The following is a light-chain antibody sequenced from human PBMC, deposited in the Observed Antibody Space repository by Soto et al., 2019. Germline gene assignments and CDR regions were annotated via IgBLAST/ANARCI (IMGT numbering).Light chain of an antibody. CDR1: QGISSW. J-gene: IGKJ4*01. V-gene: IGKV1-12*01. CDR2: TGS. CDR3: LQANSLPLT. Sequence: DIQMTQSPASVSASVGDRVSITCRASQGISSWLAWYQQKPGRAPKLLIYTGSSLRSGVPSRFSGTGSGTDFTLTISSLQPDDVPTYYCLQANSLPLTFGGGTKVEIK.